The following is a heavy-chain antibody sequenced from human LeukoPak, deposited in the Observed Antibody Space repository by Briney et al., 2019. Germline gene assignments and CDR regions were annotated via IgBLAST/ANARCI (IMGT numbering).Heavy chain of an antibody. CDR1: GGSITSGSYY. J-gene: IGHJ4*02. Sequence: SETLSLTCTVTGGSITSGSYYWGWVRQPPGKGLEWIGSMHYNERTYSNPSLKSRVTISVDTSKNQFSLNLSSVTAADTAVFYCASTYYDILTLSYYFDFWGRGTLVTVSS. CDR3: ASTYYDILTLSYYFDF. V-gene: IGHV4-39*01. CDR2: MHYNERT. D-gene: IGHD3-9*01.